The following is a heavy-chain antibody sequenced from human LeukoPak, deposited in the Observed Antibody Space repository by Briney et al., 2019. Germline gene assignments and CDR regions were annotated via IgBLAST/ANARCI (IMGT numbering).Heavy chain of an antibody. Sequence: GGSLRLSCAASGFTFSNYGMSWVRQAPGKGLEWVSVMYSGGSTFYGDSVKGRFTISRDNSMNTLYLQMNSLRVDDTAVYYCAREQVVVGRGYYGMNVWGQGTTVTVSS. CDR3: AREQVVVGRGYYGMNV. V-gene: IGHV3-66*01. CDR2: MYSGGST. J-gene: IGHJ6*02. D-gene: IGHD2-2*01. CDR1: GFTFSNYG.